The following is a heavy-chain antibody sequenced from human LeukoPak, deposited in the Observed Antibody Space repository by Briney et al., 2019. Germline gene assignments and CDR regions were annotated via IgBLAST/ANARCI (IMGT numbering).Heavy chain of an antibody. CDR2: ISPNSGGT. V-gene: IGHV1-2*06. Sequence: GASVKVSCKASGYTFTGYYMHWVRQAPGQGLEWMGRISPNSGGTNYAQKFQGRVTMTRDTSTSTVYMELSSLRSEDTAVYYCARSLGSGPNDAFDIWGQGTMVTVSS. CDR1: GYTFTGYY. D-gene: IGHD3-10*01. J-gene: IGHJ3*02. CDR3: ARSLGSGPNDAFDI.